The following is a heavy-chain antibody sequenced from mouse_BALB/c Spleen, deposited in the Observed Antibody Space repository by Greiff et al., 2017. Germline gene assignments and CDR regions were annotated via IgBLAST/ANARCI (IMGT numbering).Heavy chain of an antibody. CDR3: ARGTGYYPMDY. Sequence: EVQLQQSGPGLVKPSQSLSLTCTVTGYSITSDYAWYLIRQFPGNQVGWMGYISYSGSTNYNPSLKSRISITRDTSKHQFFLQLTSVTTEDTATYSCARGTGYYPMDYWGQGTSVTVSA. J-gene: IGHJ4*01. D-gene: IGHD3-1*01. CDR2: ISYSGST. CDR1: GYSITSDYA. V-gene: IGHV3-2*02.